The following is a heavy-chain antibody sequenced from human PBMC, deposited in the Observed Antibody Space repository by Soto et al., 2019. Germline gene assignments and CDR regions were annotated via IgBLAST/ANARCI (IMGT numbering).Heavy chain of an antibody. CDR2: ISSSSSYI. V-gene: IGHV3-21*01. CDR1: GFTFSSYS. D-gene: IGHD1-26*01. J-gene: IGHJ4*02. Sequence: EVQLVESGGGLDKHGGSLRLSCAASGFTFSSYSMNWVRQAPGKGLEWVSSISSSSSYIYYADSVKGRFTISRDNAKNSLYLQMNSLRAEDTAVYYCASVVGATSGYWGQGTLVTVSS. CDR3: ASVVGATSGY.